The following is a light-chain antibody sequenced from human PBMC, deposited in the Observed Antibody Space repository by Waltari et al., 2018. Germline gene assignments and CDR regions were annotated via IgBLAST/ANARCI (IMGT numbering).Light chain of an antibody. Sequence: SYVLTQPPSVSVAPGKTARITCGGNNIGRKSVNWYQQKAGQAPVLVIHYDSDRPTGIPERFSGSTSGNTATLTISRVEAGDEADYFCQVWDYVQGVFGGGTKLTVL. J-gene: IGLJ3*02. CDR1: NIGRKS. CDR3: QVWDYVQGV. V-gene: IGLV3-21*04. CDR2: YDS.